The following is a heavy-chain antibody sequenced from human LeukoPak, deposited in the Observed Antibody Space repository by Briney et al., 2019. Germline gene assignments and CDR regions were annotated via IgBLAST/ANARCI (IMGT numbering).Heavy chain of an antibody. CDR1: GYSFTSYW. V-gene: IGHV5-51*01. CDR3: ARYYYDSSGQYDSDAFDI. J-gene: IGHJ3*02. D-gene: IGHD3-22*01. CDR2: IYPGDSDT. Sequence: KAGESLKISCKGSGYSFTSYWIGWVRQMPGKGLEWMGIIYPGDSDTRYSPSFQGQVTISADKSISTAYLQWSSLKASDTAMYYCARYYYDSSGQYDSDAFDIWGQGTMVTVSS.